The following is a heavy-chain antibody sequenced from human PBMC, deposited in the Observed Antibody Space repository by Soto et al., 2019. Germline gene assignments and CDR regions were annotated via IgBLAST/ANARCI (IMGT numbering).Heavy chain of an antibody. CDR2: MNPNSGNT. CDR1: GYTFTSYD. Sequence: GASVKVSCKASGYTFTSYDINWVRQATGQGLEWMGWMNPNSGNTGYAQKFQGRVTMTRNTSISTAYMELSSLRSEDTAVYYCAREGVPATAIYDDAFDIWGQGTMVTVSS. J-gene: IGHJ3*02. D-gene: IGHD2-2*01. CDR3: AREGVPATAIYDDAFDI. V-gene: IGHV1-8*01.